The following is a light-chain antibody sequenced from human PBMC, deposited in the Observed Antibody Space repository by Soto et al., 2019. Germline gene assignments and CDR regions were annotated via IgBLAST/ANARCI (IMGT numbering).Light chain of an antibody. CDR3: LQDYGDSWT. Sequence: IVMTQSQATVSVSPLVIATLSFIAIQNVGSMYLAWYQQKPGQAPRLLIYGTSNRATGIPVMFIGSGSGTNFTLTISSLQPEDFASYYSLQDYGDSWTFGQGTKVDI. CDR2: GTS. CDR1: QNVGSMY. J-gene: IGKJ1*01. V-gene: IGKV3D-7*01.